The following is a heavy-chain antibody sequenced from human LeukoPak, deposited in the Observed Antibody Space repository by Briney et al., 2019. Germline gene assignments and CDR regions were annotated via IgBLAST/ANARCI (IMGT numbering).Heavy chain of an antibody. J-gene: IGHJ4*02. CDR1: GFTFSAYN. V-gene: IGHV3-11*01. CDR2: ISSSGSTI. CDR3: ARDHQNYYGSGSYLGGVDY. D-gene: IGHD3-10*01. Sequence: NPGGSLRLSCAASGFTFSAYNLNWVRQAPGKGLEWVSYISSSGSTIYYADSVKGRFTISRDNAKNSLYLQMNSLRAEDTAVYYCARDHQNYYGSGSYLGGVDYWGQGTLVTVSS.